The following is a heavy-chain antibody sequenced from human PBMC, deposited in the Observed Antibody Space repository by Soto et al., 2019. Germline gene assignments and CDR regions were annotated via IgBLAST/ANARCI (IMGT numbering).Heavy chain of an antibody. CDR2: ISGNGVSA. J-gene: IGHJ4*02. CDR1: RLTFIDYA. CDR3: AKGARNCGGDCFSSYFDY. Sequence: GGSLRLSCGASRLTFIDYAMSWVRQAPGKGLEWVSGISGNGVSAFYVDAVKGRFTISRDNSKNTLYLQMNSLRAEDTAVYFCAKGARNCGGDCFSSYFDYWGQGALVTVS. D-gene: IGHD2-21*02. V-gene: IGHV3-23*02.